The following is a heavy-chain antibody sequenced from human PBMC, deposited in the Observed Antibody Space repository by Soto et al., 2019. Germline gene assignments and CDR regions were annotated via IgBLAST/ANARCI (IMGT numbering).Heavy chain of an antibody. J-gene: IGHJ1*01. CDR1: GGTFSGYA. CDR2: IIPVLGIT. V-gene: IGHV1-69*01. D-gene: IGHD1-20*01. CDR3: ARDPRSITGTTSSEDFQP. Sequence: QAQLMQSGAEVKKPGSSVKVSCKASGGTFSGYAISWVRQAPGQGLEWMGGIIPVLGITNYAQKFQGRITIDADESTGTAYMDLRSLRSEDTAVYYCARDPRSITGTTSSEDFQPWGPGTLVSVSS.